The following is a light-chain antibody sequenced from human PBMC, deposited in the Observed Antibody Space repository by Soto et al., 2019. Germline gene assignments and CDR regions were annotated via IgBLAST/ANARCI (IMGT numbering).Light chain of an antibody. J-gene: IGKJ4*01. CDR1: QGISSY. Sequence: AIRMPQSPSSFSASTGDRVPTTCRGGQGISSYLAWYQQKPGKAPKLLIYAASSLQSGVPSRFSGSGSGTDFTLTISSLQPEDFATYYCQQSYSTPLTVGGGTKVDIK. CDR3: QQSYSTPLT. CDR2: AAS. V-gene: IGKV1-8*01.